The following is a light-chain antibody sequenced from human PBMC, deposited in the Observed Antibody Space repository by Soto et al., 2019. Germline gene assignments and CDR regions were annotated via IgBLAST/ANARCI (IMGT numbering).Light chain of an antibody. V-gene: IGKV3-20*01. CDR1: QSVSSNY. J-gene: IGKJ1*01. Sequence: EIVLTQSPGTLSLSPGERATLSCRASQSVSSNYLGWYQQKPRQPPRLLISDASSRPTGIPDRLSGSGSGTYCTLTISGLEPEDYAVYYCEHCGRSLPSWTFGQGTKVEIK. CDR2: DAS. CDR3: EHCGRSLPSWT.